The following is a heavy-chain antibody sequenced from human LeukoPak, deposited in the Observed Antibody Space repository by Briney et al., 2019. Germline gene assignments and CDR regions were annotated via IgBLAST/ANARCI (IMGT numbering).Heavy chain of an antibody. Sequence: PGQSLRLSCTTSGFAFDDFAMSWVRQPAGKGLEWVGFIRRRAYGGAAEYAASVKGRFIISRDDSKGIAYLQMNSLKTEDTAVYYCSRNGRRDFDFWGQGARLFVSP. V-gene: IGHV3-49*04. CDR3: SRNGRRDFDF. CDR2: IRRRAYGGAA. J-gene: IGHJ4*02. CDR1: GFAFDDFA.